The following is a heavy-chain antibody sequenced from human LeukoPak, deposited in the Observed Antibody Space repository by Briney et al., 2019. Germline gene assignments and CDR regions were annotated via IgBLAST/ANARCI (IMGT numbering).Heavy chain of an antibody. CDR3: AREGSIAAAGTSWYYFDY. CDR2: IYNSGRT. V-gene: IGHV4-59*12. D-gene: IGHD6-13*01. Sequence: PSETLSLTCTVPGGSISNYYWNWIRQPPGKGLEWIGYIYNSGRTNYNPSLKSRVTVSVDTSKNQFSLQLNSVTPEDTAVYYCAREGSIAAAGTSWYYFDYWGQGTLVTVSS. J-gene: IGHJ4*02. CDR1: GGSISNYY.